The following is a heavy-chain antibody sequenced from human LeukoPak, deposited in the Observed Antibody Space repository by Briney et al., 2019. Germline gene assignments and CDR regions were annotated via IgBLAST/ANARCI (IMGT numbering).Heavy chain of an antibody. V-gene: IGHV1-69*04. CDR1: GGTFSSYA. J-gene: IGHJ6*02. CDR2: IIPILGIA. CDR3: GXDLDRWDYYGSGXXXXXXXMDV. Sequence: SVKVSCKASGGTFSSYAISWVRQAPGQGLEWMGRIIPILGIANYAQKFQGRVTITADKSTSTAYMELSRLRSEDTAVYYCGXDLDRWDYYGSGXXXXXXXMDVXGXGXTVXVSS. D-gene: IGHD3-10*01.